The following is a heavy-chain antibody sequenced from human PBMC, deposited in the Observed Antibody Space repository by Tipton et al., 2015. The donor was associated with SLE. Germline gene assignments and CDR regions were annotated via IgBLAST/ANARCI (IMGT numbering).Heavy chain of an antibody. CDR2: ISSSSSYI. D-gene: IGHD3-3*01. V-gene: IGHV3-21*01. J-gene: IGHJ3*02. Sequence: GSLRLSCAASGFTFSSYSMNWVRQAPGKGLEWVSSISSSSSYIYYADSVKGRFTISRDNAKNSLYLQMNSLRAEDTAVYYCARDREYHFWSGYSMGDAFDIWGQGTMVTVSS. CDR1: GFTFSSYS. CDR3: ARDREYHFWSGYSMGDAFDI.